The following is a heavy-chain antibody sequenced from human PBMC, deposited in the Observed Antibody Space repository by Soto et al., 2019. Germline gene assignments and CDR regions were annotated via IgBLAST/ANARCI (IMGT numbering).Heavy chain of an antibody. CDR1: GFTFSNCG. J-gene: IGHJ2*01. CDR3: ARGPPISSNWYWYIDL. CDR2: IYYDGSIK. V-gene: IGHV3-33*01. D-gene: IGHD2-2*01. Sequence: QAQLAESGGGVVQPGRSLRLSCAASGFTFSNCGMHWVRQAPGKGLEWAAVIYYDGSIKYYADSVEGRFTISRDNSKNTLYLQMNSLRAEDTALYYCARGPPISSNWYWYIDLWGRGTLVTVST.